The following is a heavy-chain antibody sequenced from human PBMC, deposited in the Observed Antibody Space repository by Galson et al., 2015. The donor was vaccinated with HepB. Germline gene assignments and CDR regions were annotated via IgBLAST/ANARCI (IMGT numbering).Heavy chain of an antibody. V-gene: IGHV3-23*01. J-gene: IGHJ4*02. D-gene: IGHD5-24*01. CDR3: AKAGDVGTPWTDY. CDR1: GFTFSSYA. CDR2: INGSGDKT. Sequence: SLRLSCAASGFTFSSYAMSWVRQAPGKGLEWISGINGSGDKTYYAGSVKGRFTISRDNSKNTLYLQMNSLRAEDTALYYCAKAGDVGTPWTDYWGQGTLVTVSS.